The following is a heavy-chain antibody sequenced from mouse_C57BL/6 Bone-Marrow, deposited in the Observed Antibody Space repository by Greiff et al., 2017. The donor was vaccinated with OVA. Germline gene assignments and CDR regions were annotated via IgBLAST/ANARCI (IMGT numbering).Heavy chain of an antibody. CDR3: ARGGYWAWFAY. V-gene: IGHV3-6*01. D-gene: IGHD2-3*01. CDR2: ISYDGSN. Sequence: DVQLQESGPGLVKPSQSLSLTCSVTGYSITSGYYWNWIRQFPGNKLEWMGYISYDGSNNYNPSLKNRISITRDTSKNQFFLKLNSVTTEDTATYYCARGGYWAWFAYWGQGTLVTVSA. CDR1: GYSITSGYY. J-gene: IGHJ3*01.